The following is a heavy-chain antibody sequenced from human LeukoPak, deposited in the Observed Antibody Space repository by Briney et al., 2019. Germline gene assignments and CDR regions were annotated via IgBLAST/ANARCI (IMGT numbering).Heavy chain of an antibody. D-gene: IGHD3-10*01. Sequence: GGSLRLSCAASGFTFSGYAMHGVRQAPGKGLEWVAVISYDGSNEYYADSVKGRFTISRDSSKNTLYLQMNSLSVEDTAVYYCARVGYYASGPFSYFDYWGQGTLVTVSS. CDR3: ARVGYYASGPFSYFDY. CDR2: ISYDGSNE. CDR1: GFTFSGYA. V-gene: IGHV3-30-3*01. J-gene: IGHJ4*02.